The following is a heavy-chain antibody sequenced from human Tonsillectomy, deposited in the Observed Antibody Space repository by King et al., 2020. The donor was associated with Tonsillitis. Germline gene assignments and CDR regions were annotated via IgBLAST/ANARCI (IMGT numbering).Heavy chain of an antibody. J-gene: IGHJ3*01. CDR1: GGSISSGGFY. CDR2: IYHSGST. D-gene: IGHD5-24*01. V-gene: IGHV4-31*03. CDR3: AGLEGDGYLNAFDL. Sequence: QLQESGPGLVKPSQTLALTCTVSGGSISSGGFYWTWIRQHPGKGLECIGYIYHSGSTYYNPSLRSRITISVDTSKNQFSLNLGSVTAADTAVYYCAGLEGDGYLNAFDLWGQGTMVTVPS.